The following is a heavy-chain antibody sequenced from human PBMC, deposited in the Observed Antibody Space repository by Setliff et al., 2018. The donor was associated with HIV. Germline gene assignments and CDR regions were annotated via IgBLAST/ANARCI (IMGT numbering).Heavy chain of an antibody. CDR3: AKLREGHVYSQYDS. V-gene: IGHV3-23*01. J-gene: IGHJ5*01. D-gene: IGHD2-21*01. Sequence: ETLSLTCAVYGGSFSNYYGSWIRQAPGKGLEWVSAISGSGGTTYYADSVKGRFTISRDNSQNALYLQMDSLRAEDTAVYHCAKLREGHVYSQYDSWGHGTLVTVSS. CDR2: ISGSGGTT. CDR1: GGSFSNYY.